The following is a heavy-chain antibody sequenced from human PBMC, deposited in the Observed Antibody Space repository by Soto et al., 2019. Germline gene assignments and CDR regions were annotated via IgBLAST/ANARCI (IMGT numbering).Heavy chain of an antibody. CDR2: ISYDGGLQ. J-gene: IGHJ4*02. Sequence: QAHLVESGGGVVQPARSLRLSCAASGFTFTSYGMHWVRQAPGTRLEWVAVISYDGGLQHYADSVKGRFTISRDNSKNMVLLQMNSLRAEDTAVYYCVSDRRYGHASVPYSWGQGTLVSVSS. CDR1: GFTFTSYG. D-gene: IGHD5-18*01. V-gene: IGHV3-30*03. CDR3: VSDRRYGHASVPYS.